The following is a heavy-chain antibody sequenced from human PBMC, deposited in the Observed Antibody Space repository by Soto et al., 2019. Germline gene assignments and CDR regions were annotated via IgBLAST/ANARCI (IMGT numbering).Heavy chain of an antibody. V-gene: IGHV4-59*08. D-gene: IGHD3-10*01. CDR3: ARLSGSGSYYKRGYWFDP. CDR1: GGSISSYY. Sequence: SETLSLTCTVSGGSISSYYWSWIRQPPGKGLEWIGYIYYSESTNYNPSLKSRVNISVDTSKNQFSLKMRSVTAADTAVYYCARLSGSGSYYKRGYWFDPWGQGTLVTVS. CDR2: IYYSEST. J-gene: IGHJ5*02.